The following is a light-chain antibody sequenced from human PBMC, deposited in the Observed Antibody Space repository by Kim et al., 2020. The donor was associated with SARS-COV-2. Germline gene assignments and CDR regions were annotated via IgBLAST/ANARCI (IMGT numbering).Light chain of an antibody. CDR2: GAS. Sequence: EIVMTQSPATLSVSPGERATLSCRASQSVSSNLAWYQQKPGQAPRLLIYGASTTATGIPARFSGSGSGTEFTLTISSLQSEDFAAYYCQQYNNWPRTFGQGTKVDIK. V-gene: IGKV3-15*01. CDR3: QQYNNWPRT. CDR1: QSVSSN. J-gene: IGKJ1*01.